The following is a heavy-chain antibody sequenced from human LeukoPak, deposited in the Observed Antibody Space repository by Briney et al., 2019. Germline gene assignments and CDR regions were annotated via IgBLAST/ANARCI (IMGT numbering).Heavy chain of an antibody. CDR2: ISSSSSYI. J-gene: IGHJ4*02. Sequence: KSGGSLRLSCAASGFTFSSYSMNWVRQAPGKGLEWVSSISSSSSYIYYADSVKGRFTISRDNAKNSLYLQMSSLRAEDTAIYYCARYCSGASCYSGVDYWGQGTLVPVSS. CDR3: ARYCSGASCYSGVDY. D-gene: IGHD2-15*01. CDR1: GFTFSSYS. V-gene: IGHV3-21*04.